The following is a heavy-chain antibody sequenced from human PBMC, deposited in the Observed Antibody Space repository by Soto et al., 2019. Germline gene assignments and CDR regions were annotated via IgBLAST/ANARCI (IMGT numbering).Heavy chain of an antibody. CDR3: VLSQI. CDR2: ITGSRGKT. Sequence: GGSLRLSCAASGFTFSDYSMHWVRQAPGKGLEWVSVITGSRGKTYYADSVKGRFTISRDNSKNTLYLQMNSLRAEDTAVYYCVLSQIWGQGTLVTVSS. CDR1: GFTFSDYS. V-gene: IGHV3-23*01. J-gene: IGHJ4*02. D-gene: IGHD2-8*02.